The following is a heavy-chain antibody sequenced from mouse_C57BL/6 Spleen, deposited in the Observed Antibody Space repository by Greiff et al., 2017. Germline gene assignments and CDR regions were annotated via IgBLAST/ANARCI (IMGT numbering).Heavy chain of an antibody. V-gene: IGHV1-42*01. CDR3: ARGGYGSPFAY. J-gene: IGHJ3*01. Sequence: EVQGVESGPELVKPGASVKISCKASGYSFTGYYMNWVKQSPEKSLEWIGEINPSTGGITYNQKFKAKATLTVDKSSSTAYMQLKSLTSEDSAVYYCARGGYGSPFAYWGQGTLVTVSA. CDR1: GYSFTGYY. CDR2: INPSTGGI. D-gene: IGHD1-1*01.